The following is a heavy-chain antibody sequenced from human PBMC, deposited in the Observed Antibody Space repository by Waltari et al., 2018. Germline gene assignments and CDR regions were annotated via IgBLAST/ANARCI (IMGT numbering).Heavy chain of an antibody. CDR2: VEPEDGET. V-gene: IGHV1-24*01. CDR3: ATGFYDSSGYYFSTPVYFDY. J-gene: IGHJ4*02. CDR1: GYTLTELS. Sequence: QVQLVQSGAEVKKPGASVKVSCKVSGYTLTELSMHWVRQAPGKGLEWMGGVEPEDGETIYAQKFQGRVTMTEDTSTDTAYMELSSLRSEDTAVYYCATGFYDSSGYYFSTPVYFDYWGQGTLVTVSS. D-gene: IGHD3-22*01.